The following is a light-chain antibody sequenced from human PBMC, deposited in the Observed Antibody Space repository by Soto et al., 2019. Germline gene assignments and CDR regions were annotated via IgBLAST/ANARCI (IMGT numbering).Light chain of an antibody. J-gene: IGLJ1*01. CDR2: KDT. CDR3: QSADNSATYV. Sequence: SYELTQPPSVSVSPGQTAKITCSGAALATRYAFWYHVRPGQAPVLVIYKDTERPSGIPERFSGSGSGTTVTLTIGGVQAEDEGDYYCQSADNSATYVFGTGTKVTVL. V-gene: IGLV3-25*02. CDR1: ALATRY.